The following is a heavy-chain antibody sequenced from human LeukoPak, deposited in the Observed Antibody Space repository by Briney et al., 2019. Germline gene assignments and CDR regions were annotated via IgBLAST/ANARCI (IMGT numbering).Heavy chain of an antibody. CDR1: GGSISSSNW. CDR3: ARGLYYYDSSGYLSR. CDR2: IYHSGST. V-gene: IGHV4-4*02. J-gene: IGHJ4*02. D-gene: IGHD3-22*01. Sequence: SGTLSLTCAVSGGSISSSNWWSWVRQPPGKGLEWIGEIYHSGSTKYNPSLKSRVTISVDTSKNQFSLKLSSVTAADTAVYYCARGLYYYDSSGYLSRWGQGTLVTVSS.